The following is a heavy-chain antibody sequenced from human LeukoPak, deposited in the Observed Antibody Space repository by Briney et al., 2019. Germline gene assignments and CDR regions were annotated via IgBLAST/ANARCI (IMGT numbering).Heavy chain of an antibody. Sequence: SETLSLTCTVSGGSISSGGYYWSWIRQHPGKGLEWIGYIYYSGSTYYNPSLKSRVTISVDTSKNQFSLKLSSVTAADTAVYYCARGFLYDFWSGYSVGGAWFDPWGQGTLVTVSS. D-gene: IGHD3-3*01. CDR2: IYYSGST. CDR3: ARGFLYDFWSGYSVGGAWFDP. J-gene: IGHJ5*02. V-gene: IGHV4-31*03. CDR1: GGSISSGGYY.